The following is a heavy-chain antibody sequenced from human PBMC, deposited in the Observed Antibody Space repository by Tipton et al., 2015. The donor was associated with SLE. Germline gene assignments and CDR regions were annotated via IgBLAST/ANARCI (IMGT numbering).Heavy chain of an antibody. J-gene: IGHJ4*02. CDR3: AREGQLYSHFDN. V-gene: IGHV3-30*14. Sequence: FLRLSCAASGFTFSSYAMHWVRQAPGKGLEWVAVISYDGSNKYYADSVKGRFTISRDNSKNTLSLQMSSLRAEDTAVYYCAREGQLYSHFDNWGQGTLVTVSS. CDR2: ISYDGSNK. CDR1: GFTFSSYA. D-gene: IGHD2-2*02.